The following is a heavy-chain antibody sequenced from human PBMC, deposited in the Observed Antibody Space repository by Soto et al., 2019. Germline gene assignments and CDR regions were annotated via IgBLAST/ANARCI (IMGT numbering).Heavy chain of an antibody. CDR1: GGTFSSYA. V-gene: IGHV1-69*01. CDR3: ARGGSYYYYYGMDV. J-gene: IGHJ6*02. D-gene: IGHD1-26*01. CDR2: IIPIFGTA. Sequence: QVQLVQSGAEVKKPGSSVKVCCKASGGTFSSYAISWVRQAPGQGLEWMGGIIPIFGTANYAQKFQGRVTITADETTSTAYMELSSLRSEDTAVYYCARGGSYYYYYGMDVWGQGTTVTVSS.